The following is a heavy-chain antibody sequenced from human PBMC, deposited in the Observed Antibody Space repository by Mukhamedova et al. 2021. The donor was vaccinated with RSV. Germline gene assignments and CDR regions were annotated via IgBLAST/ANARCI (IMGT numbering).Heavy chain of an antibody. D-gene: IGHD2-2*01. J-gene: IGHJ2*01. CDR2: ISSSSSYI. Sequence: RQAPGKGLEWVSSISSSSSYICYADSVKGRFTISRDNAKNSLYLQMNSLRAEDTAVYYCARIIVVVPAAKRLGYFDLWGRGTLVT. V-gene: IGHV3-21*01. CDR3: ARIIVVVPAAKRLGYFDL.